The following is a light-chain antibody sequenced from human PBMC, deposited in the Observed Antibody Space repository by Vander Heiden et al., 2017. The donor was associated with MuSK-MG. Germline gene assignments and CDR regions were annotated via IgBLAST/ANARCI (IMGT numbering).Light chain of an antibody. V-gene: IGKV3-15*01. CDR2: DAS. CDR1: QSVSTN. Sequence: EIVMTQSPATVSVSPGERATLSCRASQSVSTNLAWYQRKSGQGPRLLIYDASMRATGIPARFSGSGSGTEFTLTISSLQSEDFAVYYCQEYNNWPPYSFGQGTKLEIK. J-gene: IGKJ2*03. CDR3: QEYNNWPPYS.